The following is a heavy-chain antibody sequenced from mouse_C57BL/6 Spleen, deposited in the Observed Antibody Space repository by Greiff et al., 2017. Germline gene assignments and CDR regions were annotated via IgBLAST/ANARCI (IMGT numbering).Heavy chain of an antibody. CDR2: IDPSDSYT. D-gene: IGHD1-1*01. CDR1: GYTFTSYW. V-gene: IGHV1-69*01. Sequence: VQLQQPGAELVMPGASVKLSCKASGYTFTSYWMHWVKQRPGQGLEWIGEIDPSDSYTNYNQKFKGKSTLTVDKSSSTAYMQLISLTSEDSAVYYCARSGTTVVLDYWGQGTTLTVSS. J-gene: IGHJ2*01. CDR3: ARSGTTVVLDY.